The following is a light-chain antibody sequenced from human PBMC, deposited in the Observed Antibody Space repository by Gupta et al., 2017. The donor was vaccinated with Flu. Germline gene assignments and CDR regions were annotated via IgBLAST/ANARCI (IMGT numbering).Light chain of an antibody. CDR1: QNVSYNY. J-gene: IGKJ1*01. V-gene: IGKV3-20*01. CDR2: DAS. CDR3: QQYGRSPRT. Sequence: GTLSLSQGESATLSCRASQNVSYNYLAWYQQKPGQAPRLLIYDASRRATGVPDRFSGSGSGTDFTLTVSGLEPEDFAVFYCQQYGRSPRTFGQGTKV.